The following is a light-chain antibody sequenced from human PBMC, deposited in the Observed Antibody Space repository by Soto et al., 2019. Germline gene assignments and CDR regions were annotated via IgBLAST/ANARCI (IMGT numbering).Light chain of an antibody. CDR1: QSVSTN. CDR3: QQYDLATG. V-gene: IGKV3-15*01. Sequence: EIVMTQSPDTLSVSPGERATLSCRASQSVSTNLAWYQQKPGQAPRILIFNASTRATGTAARFSGSGSGTEFTLTISRLQSEDFAVYYCQQYDLATGFGGGTKVEIK. J-gene: IGKJ4*01. CDR2: NAS.